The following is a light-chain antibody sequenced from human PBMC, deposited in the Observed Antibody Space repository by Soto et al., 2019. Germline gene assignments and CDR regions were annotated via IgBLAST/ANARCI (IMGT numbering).Light chain of an antibody. CDR3: CSYAGSFLKV. V-gene: IGLV2-11*01. J-gene: IGLJ1*01. CDR1: NSDVGGYKY. Sequence: QSALTQPRSVSGSPGQSVTISCTGTNSDVGGYKYVSWYQQHPGKAPKLMISDVNKRPSGVPDRFSGSKSGNTASLTISGLQAEDEADYYCCSYAGSFLKVFGTGTKSPS. CDR2: DVN.